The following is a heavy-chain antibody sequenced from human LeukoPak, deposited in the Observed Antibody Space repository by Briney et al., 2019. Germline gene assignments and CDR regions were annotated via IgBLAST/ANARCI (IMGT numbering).Heavy chain of an antibody. CDR1: GDSISGNY. V-gene: IGHV4-4*07. CDR3: ARGLSPTSYYYYMDA. Sequence: NPSETLSLTCSVSGDSISGNYWNWIRQPAGKGLEWIGRIYPSANVYYNPSLKSRVTVSLDASRNQFSLNMRSVTAADTAVYYCARGLSPTSYYYYMDAWGKGTTVTVSS. D-gene: IGHD2/OR15-2a*01. J-gene: IGHJ6*03. CDR2: IYPSANV.